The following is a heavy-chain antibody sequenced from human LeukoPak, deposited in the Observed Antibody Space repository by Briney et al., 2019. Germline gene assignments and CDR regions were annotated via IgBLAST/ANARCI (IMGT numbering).Heavy chain of an antibody. D-gene: IGHD3-3*01. CDR2: ISYDGSNK. Sequence: GRSLRLSCAASGFTFSSYGMHWVRQAPGKGLEWVAVISYDGSNKYYADSVKGRFTISRDNSKNTLYLQMSSLRAEDTAVYYCAKVDFLNYWGQGTLVTVSS. CDR1: GFTFSSYG. V-gene: IGHV3-30*18. CDR3: AKVDFLNY. J-gene: IGHJ4*02.